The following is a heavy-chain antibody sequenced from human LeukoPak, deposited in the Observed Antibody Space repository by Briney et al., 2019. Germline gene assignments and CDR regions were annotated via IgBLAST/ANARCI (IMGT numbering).Heavy chain of an antibody. CDR2: ISSSSSTI. J-gene: IGHJ4*02. D-gene: IGHD3-10*01. Sequence: GGSLRLSCAAPGFTFSSYGMNWVRQAPGKGLEWVSYISSSSSTIYYADSVKGRFTISRDNAKNSLYLQMNSLRAEDTAVYYCARNPYGSGSHNFDFWGQGTLVTVSS. CDR3: ARNPYGSGSHNFDF. V-gene: IGHV3-48*01. CDR1: GFTFSSYG.